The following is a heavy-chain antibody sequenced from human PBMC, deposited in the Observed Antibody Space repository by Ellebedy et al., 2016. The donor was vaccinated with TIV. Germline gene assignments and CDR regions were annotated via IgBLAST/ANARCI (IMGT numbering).Heavy chain of an antibody. CDR1: GGSITSGDYY. Sequence: SETLSLTXTVSGGSITSGDYYWSWIRQPPGKGLEWIGNIYYSGSTYYNPSLKSRVTISVDTSKNQFSLKLSSVTAADTAVYYCARQTVVTMAFDIWGQGTMVTVSS. J-gene: IGHJ3*02. CDR3: ARQTVVTMAFDI. D-gene: IGHD4-23*01. V-gene: IGHV4-30-4*01. CDR2: IYYSGST.